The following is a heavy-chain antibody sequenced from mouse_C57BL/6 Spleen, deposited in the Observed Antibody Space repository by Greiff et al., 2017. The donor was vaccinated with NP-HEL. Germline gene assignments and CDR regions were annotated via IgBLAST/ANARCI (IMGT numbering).Heavy chain of an antibody. J-gene: IGHJ4*01. D-gene: IGHD1-1*01. Sequence: VQLQQSGTELVKPGASVKLSCKASGYTFTSYWMHWVKQRPGQGLEWIGNINPSNGGTNYNEKFKSKATLTVDKSSSTAYMQLSSLTSEDSAVYYCARSLYYYGSSYAMDYWGQGTSVTVSS. CDR1: GYTFTSYW. CDR2: INPSNGGT. V-gene: IGHV1-53*01. CDR3: ARSLYYYGSSYAMDY.